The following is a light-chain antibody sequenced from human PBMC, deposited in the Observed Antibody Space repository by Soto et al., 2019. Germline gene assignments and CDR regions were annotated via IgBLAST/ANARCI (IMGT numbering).Light chain of an antibody. CDR1: QSVNQK. J-gene: IGKJ4*01. V-gene: IGKV3-11*01. CDR2: VAS. CDR3: QQRSDWPPSLT. Sequence: EIVLTQSPATLSVSPGERATLSCRASQSVNQKLGWYQQKPGQAPRLLIYVASYRATGIPTRFSGSGSGTDFILTITSLEPEDVAVYYCQQRSDWPPSLTFGGGTKVDIK.